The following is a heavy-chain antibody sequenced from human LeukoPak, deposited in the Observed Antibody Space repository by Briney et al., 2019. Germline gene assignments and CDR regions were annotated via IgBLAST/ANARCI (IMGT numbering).Heavy chain of an antibody. CDR2: ISSRGTTI. CDR3: ARVLGIVVVPSALDV. V-gene: IGHV3-48*03. Sequence: GGSLRLSCAASGFSFSSYEMKWVRQAPGKGLEWVSHISSRGTTIYYADSAKGRFTISRDNAKNSLYLQMNSLRVEDTAVYYCARVLGIVVVPSALDVWGKGTTVTISS. CDR1: GFSFSSYE. J-gene: IGHJ6*04. D-gene: IGHD2-2*01.